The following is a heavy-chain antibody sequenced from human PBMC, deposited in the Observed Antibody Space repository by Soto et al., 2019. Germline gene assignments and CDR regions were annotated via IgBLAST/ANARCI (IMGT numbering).Heavy chain of an antibody. V-gene: IGHV3-23*01. Sequence: LTLSGVASGMTCRSRAMSWVRQAPWARPQWVSVTTYTDGDRKYADSVRGRFTISRDNSKNTLYLQMSSLRAEVSAVYYCARGSRDSYPGSQIFDVWGRGTRVTVSS. CDR3: ARGSRDSYPGSQIFDV. CDR2: TTYTDGDR. CDR1: GMTCRSRA. J-gene: IGHJ4*02. D-gene: IGHD3-10*01.